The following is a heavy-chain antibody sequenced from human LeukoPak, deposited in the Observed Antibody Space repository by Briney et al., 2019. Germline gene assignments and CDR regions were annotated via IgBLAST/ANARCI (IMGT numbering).Heavy chain of an antibody. CDR1: GYTFTGYG. CDR2: ISAYNGNT. J-gene: IGHJ3*02. V-gene: IGHV1-18*04. CDR3: ARHHSWDAFDI. Sequence: ASVTVSCTASGYTFTGYGISWVRQAPGQGLEWMGWISAYNGNTNYAQKLQGRVTMTTDTSTSTAYMELRSLRSDDTVVYYCARHHSWDAFDIWGQGTMVTVSS.